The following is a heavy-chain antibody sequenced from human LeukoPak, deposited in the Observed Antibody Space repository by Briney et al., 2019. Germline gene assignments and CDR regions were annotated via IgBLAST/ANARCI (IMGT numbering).Heavy chain of an antibody. CDR1: GYTFTNYY. V-gene: IGHV1-46*01. CDR2: INPSGGST. CDR3: ARPSWVKNAFDI. J-gene: IGHJ3*02. D-gene: IGHD1-26*01. Sequence: GASVKVSCKASGYTFTNYYMHWVRQAPGQGLEWMGVINPSGGSTTYAQKFQGRVTMTRDMSTSTVYMELSSPRSEDTAVFYCARPSWVKNAFDIWGQGTMVTVSS.